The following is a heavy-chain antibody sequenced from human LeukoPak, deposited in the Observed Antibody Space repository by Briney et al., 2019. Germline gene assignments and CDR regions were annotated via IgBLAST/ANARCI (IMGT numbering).Heavy chain of an antibody. Sequence: GESLKISCKGSGYSFTSYWIGWVRQMPGKGLEWMGIIYPGDSDTRYSPSFQGQVTIPADKSINTAYLQWSSLKASDTAIYYCARRGSGWSNPFDYWGQGTLVTVSS. CDR2: IYPGDSDT. J-gene: IGHJ4*02. D-gene: IGHD6-19*01. CDR3: ARRGSGWSNPFDY. V-gene: IGHV5-51*01. CDR1: GYSFTSYW.